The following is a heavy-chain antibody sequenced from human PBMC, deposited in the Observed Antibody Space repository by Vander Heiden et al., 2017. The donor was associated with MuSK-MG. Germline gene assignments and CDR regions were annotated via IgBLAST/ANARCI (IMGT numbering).Heavy chain of an antibody. J-gene: IGHJ4*02. D-gene: IGHD3-9*01. CDR2: IYYSGST. CDR1: GGSTSPCGYS. V-gene: IGHV4-31*03. CDR3: ARRPRVYDILTGYYPGTYDY. Sequence: QLQLQESGPGLVKPSQPLSLTFTVPGGSTSPCGYSWGGIRQHPGKGLEWIGYIYYSGSTYYNPSLKSRVTISVDTSKNQFSLKLSSVTAADTAVYYCARRPRVYDILTGYYPGTYDYWGQGTLVTVSS.